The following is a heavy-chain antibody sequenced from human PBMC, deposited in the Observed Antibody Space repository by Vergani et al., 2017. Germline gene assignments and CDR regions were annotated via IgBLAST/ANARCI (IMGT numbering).Heavy chain of an antibody. Sequence: EVQLVESGGGLVQPGRSLRLSCAASGFTFDDYAMHWVRQAPGKGLEWVSGISWNSGSIGYADSVKGRFTISRDNAKNSLYLQMNSLRAEDTALYYCAKAHLGYCSGGSCYSLYYFDYWGQGTLVTVSS. CDR2: ISWNSGSI. D-gene: IGHD2-15*01. V-gene: IGHV3-9*01. CDR3: AKAHLGYCSGGSCYSLYYFDY. CDR1: GFTFDDYA. J-gene: IGHJ4*02.